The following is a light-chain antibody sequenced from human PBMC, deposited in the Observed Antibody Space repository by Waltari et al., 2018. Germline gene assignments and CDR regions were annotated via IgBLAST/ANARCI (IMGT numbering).Light chain of an antibody. V-gene: IGLV1-47*01. CDR3: AAWDDSLSGAV. Sequence: QSVLTQPPSASGTPGQRVTISCSGRSPNIGSHFVYWYSQLPGRAPKLLIDRTNQRPSGVPDRFSGSKSGTSASLAITGLRSEDEADYYCAAWDDSLSGAVFGGGTQLTVL. J-gene: IGLJ7*01. CDR2: RTN. CDR1: SPNIGSHF.